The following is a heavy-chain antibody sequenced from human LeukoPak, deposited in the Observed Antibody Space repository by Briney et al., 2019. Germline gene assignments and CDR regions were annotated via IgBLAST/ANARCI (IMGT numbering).Heavy chain of an antibody. J-gene: IGHJ4*02. CDR1: GFTFSDYY. CDR2: ISSSGSTI. CDR3: ARVGCGGDCYSRKAGPFDY. D-gene: IGHD2-21*02. Sequence: GGSLRLSCAASGFTFSDYYMSWIRQAPGKGLEWVSYISSSGSTIYYADSVKGRFTISRDIAKNSLYLQMNSLRAEDTAVYYCARVGCGGDCYSRKAGPFDYWGQGTLVTVSS. V-gene: IGHV3-11*01.